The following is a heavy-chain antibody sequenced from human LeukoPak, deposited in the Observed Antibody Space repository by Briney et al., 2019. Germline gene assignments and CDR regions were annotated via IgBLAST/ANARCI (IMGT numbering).Heavy chain of an antibody. Sequence: SETLSLTCAVYGGSFSGYYWSWIRQPPGKGLEWIGEINHSGSTNYNPSLKSRVTISVDTSKNQFSLKLSSVTAADTAVYYCAELGITMIGGAWGKGTTVTTSS. CDR3: AELGITMIGGA. V-gene: IGHV4-34*01. J-gene: IGHJ6*04. CDR1: GGSFSGYY. D-gene: IGHD3-10*02. CDR2: INHSGST.